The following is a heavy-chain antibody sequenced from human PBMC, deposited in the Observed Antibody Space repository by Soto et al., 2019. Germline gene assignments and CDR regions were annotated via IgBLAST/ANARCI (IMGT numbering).Heavy chain of an antibody. D-gene: IGHD2-15*01. CDR1: GGTFSSYA. J-gene: IGHJ4*02. CDR2: IIPIFGTA. CDR3: ARGHSVVVVAATSF. Sequence: SVKVSCKASGGTFSSYAISWVRQAPGQGLEWMGWIIPIFGTANYAQKFQGRVTITADTSTSTAYMELSSLRSEDTAVYYCARGHSVVVVAATSFWGQGTLVTVSS. V-gene: IGHV1-69*06.